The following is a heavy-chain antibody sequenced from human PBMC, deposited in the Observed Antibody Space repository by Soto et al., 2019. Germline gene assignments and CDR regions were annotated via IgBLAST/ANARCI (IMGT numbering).Heavy chain of an antibody. CDR2: INAYNGNT. CDR3: ARDPVAGTSFDY. D-gene: IGHD6-19*01. CDR1: GYTFTSYG. V-gene: IGHV1-18*01. J-gene: IGHJ4*02. Sequence: QVQLVQSGAEVKKPGASVKVSCKASGYTFTSYGISWVRQAPGQGLEWMGWINAYNGNTNYAQKFQGXLXXXTXXSTSTAYMELRSLRSDDTAVYYCARDPVAGTSFDYWGQGTLVTVSS.